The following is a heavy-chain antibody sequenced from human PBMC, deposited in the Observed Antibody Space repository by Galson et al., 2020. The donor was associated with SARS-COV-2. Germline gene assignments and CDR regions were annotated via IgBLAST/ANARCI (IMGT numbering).Heavy chain of an antibody. Sequence: HGESPKISCKGSGYSFTSYWISWVRQMPGKGPEWMGRIDPSDSYTNYSPSFQGHVTIPADKSISTAYLQWSSLKASDTAMYYCARHWGHDILTGYYKGLYWFDPWGQGTLVTVSS. V-gene: IGHV5-10-1*01. CDR1: GYSFTSYW. CDR2: IDPSDSYT. J-gene: IGHJ5*02. CDR3: ARHWGHDILTGYYKGLYWFDP. D-gene: IGHD3-9*01.